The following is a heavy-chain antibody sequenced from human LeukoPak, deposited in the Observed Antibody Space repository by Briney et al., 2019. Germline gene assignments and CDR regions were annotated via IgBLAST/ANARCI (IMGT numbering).Heavy chain of an antibody. J-gene: IGHJ4*02. D-gene: IGHD6-19*01. Sequence: GGSLRLSCAASGFTFSSYAMSWVRQAPGKGLEWVSAISGSGGSIYYADSVKGRFTISRDNSKNTLYLQMNSLRAEDTAVYYCAKVRLYSSGWFDYWGQGTLVTVSS. CDR2: ISGSGGSI. V-gene: IGHV3-23*01. CDR3: AKVRLYSSGWFDY. CDR1: GFTFSSYA.